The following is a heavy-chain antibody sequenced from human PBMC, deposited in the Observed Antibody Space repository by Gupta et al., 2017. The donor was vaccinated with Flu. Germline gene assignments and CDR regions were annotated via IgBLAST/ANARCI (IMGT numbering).Heavy chain of an antibody. CDR2: TYYRSKWYN. CDR1: GDSVSSRSAA. D-gene: IGHD2-2*03. J-gene: IGHJ6*02. Sequence: QVQLQQSGPGLVQPSQTLSLTCTISGDSVSSRSAAWNWIRQSPSRGLEWLGGTYYRSKWYNDYALSVQSRITISPGTSLDQFSLQLISVTPEDTAVYFCARDLGSRGLYAMDVWGQGTTVTVSS. V-gene: IGHV6-1*01. CDR3: ARDLGSRGLYAMDV.